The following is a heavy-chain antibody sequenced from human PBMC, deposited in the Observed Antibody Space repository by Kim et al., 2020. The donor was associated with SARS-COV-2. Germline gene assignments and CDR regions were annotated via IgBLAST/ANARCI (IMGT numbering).Heavy chain of an antibody. J-gene: IGHJ4*02. CDR1: GYTFTSYA. Sequence: ASVKVSCKASGYTFTSYAMNWVRQAPGQGLEWMGWINTNTGNPTYAQGFTGRFVFSLDTSVSTAYLQISSLKAEDTAVYYCAREYCSSTSCLLDYWGQGTLVTVSS. CDR2: INTNTGNP. D-gene: IGHD2-2*01. V-gene: IGHV7-4-1*02. CDR3: AREYCSSTSCLLDY.